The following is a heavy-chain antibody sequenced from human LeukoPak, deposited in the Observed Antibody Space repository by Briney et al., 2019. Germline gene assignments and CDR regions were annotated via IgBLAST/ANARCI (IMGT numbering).Heavy chain of an antibody. Sequence: GGSLRLSCAASGFIFSSYSMNWVRQAPGKGLEWVSSISSSSSYIYYADSVKGRFTISRDNAKNSLYLQMNSLRAEDTAVYYCARDHIVAMCWSWGQGTLVTVSS. D-gene: IGHD5-12*01. J-gene: IGHJ4*02. CDR2: ISSSSSYI. V-gene: IGHV3-21*01. CDR3: ARDHIVAMCWS. CDR1: GFIFSSYS.